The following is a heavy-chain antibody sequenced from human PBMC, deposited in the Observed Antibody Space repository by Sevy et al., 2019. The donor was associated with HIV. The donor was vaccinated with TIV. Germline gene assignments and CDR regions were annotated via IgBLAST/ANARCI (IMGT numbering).Heavy chain of an antibody. CDR3: ARRDGLRATSMDV. Sequence: ASVKVSCQASGYTFTAYYIHWVRQAPGQGLEWMGWISPYNGNTNYAQKLQGRVTMTTDTSTSTAYMELRSLRFDDTAVYYCARRDGLRATSMDVWGQGTTVTVSS. J-gene: IGHJ6*02. CDR2: ISPYNGNT. CDR1: GYTFTAYY. D-gene: IGHD1-26*01. V-gene: IGHV1-18*04.